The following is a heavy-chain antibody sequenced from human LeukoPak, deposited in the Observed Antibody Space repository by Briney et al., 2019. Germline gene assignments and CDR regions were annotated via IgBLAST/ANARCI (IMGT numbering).Heavy chain of an antibody. CDR1: GGSISSYY. CDR3: ARHVRSYLWFGELSFT. V-gene: IGHV4-59*04. J-gene: IGHJ5*02. Sequence: SETLSLTCTVSGGSISSYYWSWIRQPPGKGLEWIGYIYYSGSTYYNPSLKSRVTISVDTSKNQFSLKLSSVTAADTAVYYCARHVRSYLWFGELSFTWGQGTLVTVSS. CDR2: IYYSGST. D-gene: IGHD3-10*01.